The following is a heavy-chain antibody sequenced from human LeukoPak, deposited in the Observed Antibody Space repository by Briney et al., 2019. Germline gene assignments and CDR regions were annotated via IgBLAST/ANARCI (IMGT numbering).Heavy chain of an antibody. V-gene: IGHV3-7*01. CDR3: ARGVEGGLDM. Sequence: GGSLRLSCAASGFTFSRYWVNWVRQAPGKGLEWVAHIKQDGRQKYYVDSVMGRFTISRDNAENSLYLQMNSLRVEDTAVYYCARGVEGGLDMWGQGTKVTVSS. D-gene: IGHD5-24*01. J-gene: IGHJ3*02. CDR2: IKQDGRQK. CDR1: GFTFSRYW.